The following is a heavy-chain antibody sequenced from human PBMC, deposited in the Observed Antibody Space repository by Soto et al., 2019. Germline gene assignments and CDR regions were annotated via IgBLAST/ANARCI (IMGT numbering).Heavy chain of an antibody. CDR1: AYTFTGYF. J-gene: IGHJ5*02. CDR3: ARDGLYDISDPGWLDT. D-gene: IGHD2-8*01. V-gene: IGHV1-2*02. Sequence: QAQLEQSGAEVKKPGASVKVSCEAFAYTFTGYFIHWVRQAPGQGLEWMGWINPKTGATKYAQKFQGRIAMTRDTSSSTVYMEVVRLTSDDTAVYYCARDGLYDISDPGWLDTWGQGTPVSVAS. CDR2: INPKTGAT.